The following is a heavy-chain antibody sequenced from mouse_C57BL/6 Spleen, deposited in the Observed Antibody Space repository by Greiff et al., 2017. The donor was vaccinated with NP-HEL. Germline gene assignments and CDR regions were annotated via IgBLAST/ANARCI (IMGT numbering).Heavy chain of an antibody. CDR1: GYAFSSYW. Sequence: QVQLQQSGAELVKPGASVKISCKASGYAFSSYWMNWVKQRPGKGLEWIGQIYPGDGDTNYNGKFKGKATLTADKSSSTAYMQLSSLTSEDSAVYFCAREWYYGSRGYFDVWGTGTTVTVSS. CDR3: AREWYYGSRGYFDV. J-gene: IGHJ1*03. D-gene: IGHD1-1*01. CDR2: IYPGDGDT. V-gene: IGHV1-80*01.